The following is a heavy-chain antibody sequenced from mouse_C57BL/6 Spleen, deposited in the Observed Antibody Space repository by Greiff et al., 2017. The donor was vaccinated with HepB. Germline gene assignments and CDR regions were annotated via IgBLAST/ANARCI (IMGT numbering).Heavy chain of an antibody. Sequence: QVQLQQSGAELVKPGASVKLSCKASGYTFTEYTIHWVKQRSGQGLEWIGWFYPGSGSIKYNEKFKDKATLTADKSSSTVYMELSRLTSEDSAVYFCARQEEGSHYGNFPFDYWGQGTTLTVSS. CDR3: ARQEEGSHYGNFPFDY. CDR2: FYPGSGSI. D-gene: IGHD2-1*01. V-gene: IGHV1-62-2*01. CDR1: GYTFTEYT. J-gene: IGHJ2*01.